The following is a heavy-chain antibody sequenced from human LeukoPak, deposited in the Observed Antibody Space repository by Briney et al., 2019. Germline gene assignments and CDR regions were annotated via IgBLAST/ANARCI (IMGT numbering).Heavy chain of an antibody. CDR1: GGSISSGGYY. D-gene: IGHD5-12*01. V-gene: IGHV4-30-2*01. Sequence: SETLSLTCTVSGGSISSGGYYWSWIRQPPGKGLEWIGYIYHSGSTYYNPSLKSRVTISVDRSKNQFSLKLSSVTAADTAVYYCARGRYSGYDLALWGQGTLVTVSS. J-gene: IGHJ4*02. CDR3: ARGRYSGYDLAL. CDR2: IYHSGST.